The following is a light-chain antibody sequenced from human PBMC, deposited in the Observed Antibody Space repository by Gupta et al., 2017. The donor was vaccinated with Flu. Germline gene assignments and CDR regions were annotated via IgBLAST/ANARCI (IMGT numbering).Light chain of an antibody. J-gene: IGLJ2*01. Sequence: KKARSTCGGNNIGSKSVNWYQQKPGQAPEVPVYDDRDRHSGSPERFSGSNSGNTATLTISRVEAGEEDDYYCQVWESRSDNPGVFGGGTKLTVL. CDR1: NIGSKS. CDR2: DDR. CDR3: QVWESRSDNPGV. V-gene: IGLV3-21*03.